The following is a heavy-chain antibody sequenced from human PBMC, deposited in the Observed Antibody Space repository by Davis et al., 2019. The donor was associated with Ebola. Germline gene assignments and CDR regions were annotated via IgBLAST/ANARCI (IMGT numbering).Heavy chain of an antibody. Sequence: GESLKISCAASGFTFSSYAMHWVRQAPGKGLEWVAVISYDGSNKYYADSVKGRFTISRDNSKNTLYLQMNSLRAEDTAVYYCARDTWGDPYYYYGMDVWGQGTTVTVSS. V-gene: IGHV3-30*04. CDR2: ISYDGSNK. CDR1: GFTFSSYA. CDR3: ARDTWGDPYYYYGMDV. J-gene: IGHJ6*02. D-gene: IGHD2-21*01.